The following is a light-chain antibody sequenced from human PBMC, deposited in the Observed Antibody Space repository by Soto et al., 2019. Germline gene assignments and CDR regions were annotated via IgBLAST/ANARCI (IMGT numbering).Light chain of an antibody. V-gene: IGLV2-14*01. J-gene: IGLJ1*01. CDR2: EVS. CDR3: NSYTSTSTGV. Sequence: QSVLTQPASVSGSPGQSITISCTGTSSDVGGYNYVSWYQQHPGKAPKLIIYEVSNRPSGVSNRFSGSKSGNTASLTISGLQAEDEADYYCNSYTSTSTGVFGTGTKLTFL. CDR1: SSDVGGYNY.